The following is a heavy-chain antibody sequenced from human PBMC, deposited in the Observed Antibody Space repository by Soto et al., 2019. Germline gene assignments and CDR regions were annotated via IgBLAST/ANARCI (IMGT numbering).Heavy chain of an antibody. Sequence: QVQLVQSGAEVKKPGASVKVSCKASGYTFTSYGISWVRQAPGQGLEWMGWISAYNGNTNYAQKLQGRVTMTTDTSTSTAYMELRSLRSDDTAVYYCERAWGPLVGGYDFGYPGDPFDHWGQGTLVTVSS. J-gene: IGHJ4*02. CDR3: ERAWGPLVGGYDFGYPGDPFDH. V-gene: IGHV1-18*01. D-gene: IGHD5-12*01. CDR2: ISAYNGNT. CDR1: GYTFTSYG.